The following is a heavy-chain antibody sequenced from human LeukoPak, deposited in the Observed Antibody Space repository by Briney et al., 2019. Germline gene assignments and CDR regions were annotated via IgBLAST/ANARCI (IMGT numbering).Heavy chain of an antibody. V-gene: IGHV3-15*01. CDR3: AKDLPYTSGWALKY. CDR2: IKSRIDGGTT. D-gene: IGHD6-19*01. J-gene: IGHJ4*02. CDR1: GFTFSDAW. Sequence: GGSLRLSCAASGFTFSDAWMTWVRQAPGKGLEWVGRIKSRIDGGTTDYVAPVRGRFTISRDDSKNTLYLQMNSLKTEDTAVYYCAKDLPYTSGWALKYWGQGTLVTVSS.